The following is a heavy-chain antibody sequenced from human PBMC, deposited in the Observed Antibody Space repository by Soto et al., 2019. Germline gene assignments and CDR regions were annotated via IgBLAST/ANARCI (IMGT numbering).Heavy chain of an antibody. CDR3: AKGRAYRAVAGTDY. V-gene: IGHV3-23*01. J-gene: IGHJ4*02. D-gene: IGHD6-19*01. Sequence: EVQLLESGGGLVQPGGSLRLSCTVSGFLFRSYAMSWVRQAPGGGLEWVSTIIGSGDSTSYADSVEGRVTISRDNSKNTLFLQMHSLRAEDTAIYYCAKGRAYRAVAGTDYWGQGTLVTVSS. CDR1: GFLFRSYA. CDR2: IIGSGDST.